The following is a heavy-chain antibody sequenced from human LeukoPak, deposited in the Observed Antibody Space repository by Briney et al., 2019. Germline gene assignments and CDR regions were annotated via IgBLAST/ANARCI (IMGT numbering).Heavy chain of an antibody. J-gene: IGHJ5*02. D-gene: IGHD3-10*01. CDR2: ISAYNGNT. CDR3: ARDLGMVRGVIPSNWFDP. CDR1: GYTFTSYG. Sequence: ASVKVSCKASGYTFTSYGISWVRQAPGQGLEWMGWISAYNGNTNYAQKLQGRVTMTTDTSTSTAYMELRSLRSDDTAVYYCARDLGMVRGVIPSNWFDPWGQGTLVTVSS. V-gene: IGHV1-18*01.